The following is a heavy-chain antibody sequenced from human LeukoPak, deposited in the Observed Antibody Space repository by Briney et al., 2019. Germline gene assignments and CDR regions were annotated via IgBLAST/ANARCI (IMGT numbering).Heavy chain of an antibody. CDR1: GGSISSYY. Sequence: SETLSLTCTVSGGSISSYYWSWIRQPPGKGLEWIGYIYYSGSTNYNPSLKSRVTISVDTSKNQFSLKLSSVTAADTAVYYCARDLGAKVTTAHPFDYWGQGTLVTVSS. CDR3: ARDLGAKVTTAHPFDY. CDR2: IYYSGST. V-gene: IGHV4-59*12. D-gene: IGHD4-17*01. J-gene: IGHJ4*02.